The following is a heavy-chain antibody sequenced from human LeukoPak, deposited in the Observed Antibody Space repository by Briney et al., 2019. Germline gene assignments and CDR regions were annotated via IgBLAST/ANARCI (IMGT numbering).Heavy chain of an antibody. CDR3: ARELPDYGDYLAMFDY. Sequence: GASVKVSCKASGYTFTSYYMHWVRQAPGQGLEWMGIINPSGGSTSYAQKFQGSVTMTRDTSTSTVYMELSSLRSEDTAVYYCARELPDYGDYLAMFDYWGQGTLVTVSS. CDR2: INPSGGST. V-gene: IGHV1-46*01. CDR1: GYTFTSYY. D-gene: IGHD4-17*01. J-gene: IGHJ4*02.